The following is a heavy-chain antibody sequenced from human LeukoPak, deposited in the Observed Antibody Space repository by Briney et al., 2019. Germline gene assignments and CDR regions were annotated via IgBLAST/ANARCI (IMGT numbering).Heavy chain of an antibody. J-gene: IGHJ4*02. CDR3: ARVDVVVVAASSPFDY. CDR2: ISAYNVNT. CDR1: GYTFTSYG. Sequence: ASVKVSCKASGYTFTSYGISWVRQAPGQGLEWMGWISAYNVNTNYAQKLQGRVTMTTDKYKSTAYMALRRLRSDDTAVYYCARVDVVVVAASSPFDYWGQGTLVTVSS. D-gene: IGHD2-15*01. V-gene: IGHV1-18*01.